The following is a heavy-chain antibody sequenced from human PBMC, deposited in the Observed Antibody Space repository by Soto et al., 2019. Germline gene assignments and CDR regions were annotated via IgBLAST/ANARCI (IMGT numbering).Heavy chain of an antibody. J-gene: IGHJ4*02. CDR3: ARIITMVRGVIIGLDY. Sequence: GESLKISCKGSGYSFTSYWIGWVRQMPGKGLEWMEIIYPGDSDTRYNPSFQGQVTISADTSISTAYLQWSSLKASETAMYYCARIITMVRGVIIGLDYWVQGTLVTVSS. D-gene: IGHD3-10*01. CDR1: GYSFTSYW. V-gene: IGHV5-51*01. CDR2: IYPGDSDT.